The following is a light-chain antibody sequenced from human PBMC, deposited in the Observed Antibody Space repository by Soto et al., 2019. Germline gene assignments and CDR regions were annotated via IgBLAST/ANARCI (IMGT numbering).Light chain of an antibody. V-gene: IGLV2-8*01. CDR1: SNDVGGYNY. Sequence: HSALAQPPSAVGPPGHSVTISCTGTSNDVGGYNYVSWYQQHPGKAPKLMIYEVSKRPSGVPDRFSGSKSGNTASLTVSGLQAEDEADYYCISYAGSNLLYVFGTGTKVTVL. J-gene: IGLJ1*01. CDR2: EVS. CDR3: ISYAGSNLLYV.